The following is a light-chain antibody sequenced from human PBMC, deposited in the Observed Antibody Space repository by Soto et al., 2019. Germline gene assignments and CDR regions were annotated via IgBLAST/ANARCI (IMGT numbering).Light chain of an antibody. CDR1: QSINSW. V-gene: IGKV1-5*03. Sequence: DVQITQSPFTLSASVGDRVTITCRASQSINSWLAWYQQKPGKAPNLLIYKASTLESGVPSRFSGSGSGTSFTLTISSLQPEDFTTYYCQQLLSYPITFGQRTRLEIK. CDR3: QQLLSYPIT. CDR2: KAS. J-gene: IGKJ5*01.